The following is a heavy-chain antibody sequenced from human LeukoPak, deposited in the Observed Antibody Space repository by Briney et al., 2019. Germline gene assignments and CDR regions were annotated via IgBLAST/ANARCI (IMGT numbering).Heavy chain of an antibody. CDR1: GGSISSYY. D-gene: IGHD3-10*01. V-gene: IGHV4-59*01. J-gene: IGHJ6*03. CDR2: IYYSGST. Sequence: SETLSLTCTVSGGSISSYYWSWIRQPPGKGLEWIGYIYYSGSTNYNPSLKSRVTISVDTSKNQFSLKLSSVTAADTAVYYCARGSDLWFGELLPYYYYYYYMDVWGKGTTVTISS. CDR3: ARGSDLWFGELLPYYYYYYYMDV.